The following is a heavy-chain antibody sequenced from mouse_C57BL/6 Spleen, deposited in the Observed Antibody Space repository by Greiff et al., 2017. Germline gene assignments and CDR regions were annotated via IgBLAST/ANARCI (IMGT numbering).Heavy chain of an antibody. D-gene: IGHD2-1*01. CDR2: IWTGGGT. Sequence: VQRVESGPGLVAPSQSLSITCTVSGFSLTSYAISWVRQPPGKGLEWLGVIWTGGGTNYNSALKSRLSISKDNSKSQVFLKMNSLQTDDTARYYCARCGGNYPHWYFDVWGTGTTVTVSS. CDR1: GFSLTSYA. J-gene: IGHJ1*03. CDR3: ARCGGNYPHWYFDV. V-gene: IGHV2-9-1*01.